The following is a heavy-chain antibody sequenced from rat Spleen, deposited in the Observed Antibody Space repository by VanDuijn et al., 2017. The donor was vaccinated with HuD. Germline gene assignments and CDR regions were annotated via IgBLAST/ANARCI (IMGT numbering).Heavy chain of an antibody. J-gene: IGHJ3*01. CDR3: ASGIPHWVAY. Sequence: EVQLVESGGGLVQPGRSLKLSCVASGFTFSDYGMNWIRQAPGKGLEWVTYISSSSGTIYYVDTVKGRFTISRDNAKNTLYLQLSSLRSGDTALYDCASGIPHWVAYGGQGTLVTVSS. CDR1: GFTFSDYG. CDR2: ISSSSGT. V-gene: IGHV5-34*01. D-gene: IGHD2-2*01.